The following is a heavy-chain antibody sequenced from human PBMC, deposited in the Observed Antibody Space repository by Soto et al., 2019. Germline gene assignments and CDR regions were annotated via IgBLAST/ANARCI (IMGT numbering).Heavy chain of an antibody. Sequence: QVQLRESGPGLVKPSETLSLTCTVSGDAITAYYWGWIRPPPGKGLEWIWHVYHSGNTDNNPSLESRVTLAVDTSKKQFSLKLTSVTAADTAVYYCARGNWFDPWGPGTLITVSS. V-gene: IGHV4-59*01. CDR3: ARGNWFDP. CDR2: VYHSGNT. J-gene: IGHJ5*02. CDR1: GDAITAYY.